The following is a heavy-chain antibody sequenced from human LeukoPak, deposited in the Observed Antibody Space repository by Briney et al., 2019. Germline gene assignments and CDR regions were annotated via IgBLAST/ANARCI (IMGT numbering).Heavy chain of an antibody. Sequence: SQTLSLTCTVSGDSISSGDYYWSWIRQPPGKGLEWIGYIYYSGSTYYNPSLKSRVTISVDTSKNQFSLKLSSVTAADTAVYYCARAGSDIVVVPNWFDPWGQGTLVTVSS. D-gene: IGHD2-2*01. CDR2: IYYSGST. J-gene: IGHJ5*02. CDR3: ARAGSDIVVVPNWFDP. V-gene: IGHV4-30-4*08. CDR1: GDSISSGDYY.